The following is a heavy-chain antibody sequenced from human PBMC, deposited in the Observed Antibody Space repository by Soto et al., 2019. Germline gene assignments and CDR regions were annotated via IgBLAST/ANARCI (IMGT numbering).Heavy chain of an antibody. Sequence: PGESLKISCKGSGYSFTSYWISWVRQMPGKGLEWMGRIDPSDSYTNYSPSFQGHVTISADKSISTAYLQWSSLKASDTAMYYCARLAGFGESNYYYYGMDVWGQGTTVTVSS. CDR1: GYSFTSYW. CDR2: IDPSDSYT. V-gene: IGHV5-10-1*01. J-gene: IGHJ6*02. CDR3: ARLAGFGESNYYYYGMDV. D-gene: IGHD3-10*01.